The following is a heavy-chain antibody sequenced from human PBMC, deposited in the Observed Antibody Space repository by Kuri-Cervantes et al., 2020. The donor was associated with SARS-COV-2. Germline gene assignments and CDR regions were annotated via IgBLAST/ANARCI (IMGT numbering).Heavy chain of an antibody. Sequence: ESLKIPCSASGFTFSSYAMSWVCQAPGKGLEWVAAISGSGGSTYYQDSVNARFTISRVNSKNTLYLHMNSLRAEDTAVHYCAKDLGVYDYVWGSLDYWGQGTLVTVSS. V-gene: IGHV3-23*01. CDR3: AKDLGVYDYVWGSLDY. CDR1: GFTFSSYA. CDR2: ISGSGGST. D-gene: IGHD3-16*01. J-gene: IGHJ4*02.